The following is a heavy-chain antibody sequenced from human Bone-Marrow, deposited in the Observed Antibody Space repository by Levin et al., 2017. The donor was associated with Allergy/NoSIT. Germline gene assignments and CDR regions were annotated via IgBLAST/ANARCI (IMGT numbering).Heavy chain of an antibody. J-gene: IGHJ5*02. CDR2: ISYDGSNK. CDR3: AKEGVDYGDYNWFDP. V-gene: IGHV3-30*18. Sequence: GGSLRLSCAASGFTFSSYGMHWVRQAPGKGLEWVAVISYDGSNKYYADSVKGRFTISRDNSKNTLYLQMNSLRAEDTAVYYCAKEGVDYGDYNWFDPWGQGTLVTVSS. D-gene: IGHD4-17*01. CDR1: GFTFSSYG.